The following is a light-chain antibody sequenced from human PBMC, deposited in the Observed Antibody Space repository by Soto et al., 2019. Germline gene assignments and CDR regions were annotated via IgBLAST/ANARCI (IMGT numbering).Light chain of an antibody. Sequence: QSVLTQPPSASGTPGQRVTISCSGSSSNIGSNTVNWYQQLPGTAPKLLIYSSDQRPSGVSDRFSGSKSGTSASLAISGLQSEDEADYHCAAWDDSLNGYVFGTGTKLTVL. J-gene: IGLJ1*01. CDR1: SSNIGSNT. V-gene: IGLV1-44*01. CDR3: AAWDDSLNGYV. CDR2: SSD.